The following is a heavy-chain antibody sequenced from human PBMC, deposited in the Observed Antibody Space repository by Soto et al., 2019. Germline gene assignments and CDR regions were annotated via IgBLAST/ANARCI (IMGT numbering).Heavy chain of an antibody. CDR2: ISYDGSNK. V-gene: IGHV3-30*03. Sequence: QVQLVESGGGVVQPERSLRLSCAASGFTFSSYGMHWVRQAPGKGLEWVAVISYDGSNKYYADSVKGRFTISRDNSKNTLYLQMNSLRAEDTAVYYCAMQWIFGVVQNWGQGTLVTVSS. J-gene: IGHJ4*02. CDR1: GFTFSSYG. CDR3: AMQWIFGVVQN. D-gene: IGHD3-3*01.